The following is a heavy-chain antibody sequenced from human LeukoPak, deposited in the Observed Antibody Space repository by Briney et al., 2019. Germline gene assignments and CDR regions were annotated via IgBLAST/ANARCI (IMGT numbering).Heavy chain of an antibody. Sequence: GASVKVSCKASGYTFTSYYMHWVRQAPGQGLEWMGIINPSGGSTSYAQKFQGRVTMTRDTSISTAYMELSRLRSDDTAVYYCARVSRYSSGWYTAGYWGQGTLVTVSS. J-gene: IGHJ4*02. D-gene: IGHD6-19*01. V-gene: IGHV1-46*01. CDR1: GYTFTSYY. CDR2: INPSGGST. CDR3: ARVSRYSSGWYTAGY.